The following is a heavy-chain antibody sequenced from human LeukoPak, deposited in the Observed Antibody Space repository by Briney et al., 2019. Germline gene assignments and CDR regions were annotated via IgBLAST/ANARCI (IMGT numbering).Heavy chain of an antibody. V-gene: IGHV3-30*03. CDR2: ISYDGSNK. CDR3: ARGDMREHYYGSGSPGLDY. D-gene: IGHD3-10*01. J-gene: IGHJ4*02. CDR1: GFTFSSYG. Sequence: SGGSLRLSCAASGFTFSSYGMHWVRQAPGKGLEWVAVISYDGSNKYYADSAKGRFTISRDNAKNSLYLQMNSLRAEDTAVYYCARGDMREHYYGSGSPGLDYWGQGTLVTVSS.